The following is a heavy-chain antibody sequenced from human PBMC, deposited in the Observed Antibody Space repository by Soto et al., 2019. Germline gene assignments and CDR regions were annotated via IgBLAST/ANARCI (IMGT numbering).Heavy chain of an antibody. CDR1: GFIFSNYG. CDR3: XXXXXXXXXXEHPFFEY. J-gene: IGHJ4*02. V-gene: IGHV3-30*03. CDR2: ISFDGKNR. Sequence: QVQLVESGGGVVQPGKSLRLSCAASGFIFSNYGMHWVRQAPGKGLEWVALISFDGKNRNYADSVKGRFTIYRDNPKXXXXXXXXXXXXXXXXXXXXXXXXXXXXXXEHPFFEYWGQGTLVTVSS.